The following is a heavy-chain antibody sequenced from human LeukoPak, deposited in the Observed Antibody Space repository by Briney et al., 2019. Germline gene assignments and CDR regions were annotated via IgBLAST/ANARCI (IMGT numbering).Heavy chain of an antibody. V-gene: IGHV4-59*08. CDR3: ARLGGGDDYVWGSHYYYYGMDV. Sequence: PSETLSLTCTVSGGSISSYYWSWIRQPPGRGLEWIGYIYYSGSTNYNPSLESRVTISVDTSKNQFPLKLSSVTAADTAVYYCARLGGGDDYVWGSHYYYYGMDVWGQGTTVTVSS. CDR1: GGSISSYY. J-gene: IGHJ6*02. D-gene: IGHD3-16*01. CDR2: IYYSGST.